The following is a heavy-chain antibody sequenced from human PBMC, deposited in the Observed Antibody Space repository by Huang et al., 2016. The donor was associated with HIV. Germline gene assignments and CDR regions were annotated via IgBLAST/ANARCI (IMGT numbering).Heavy chain of an antibody. CDR3: ATKTAAMDI. D-gene: IGHD1-7*01. CDR1: TFTFGAYC. J-gene: IGHJ6*02. CDR2: IKQDESEK. Sequence: VESGGRLVQPGGSIRLSCFGSTFTFGAYCMSWVRQSPGKGLEWVANIKQDESEKYYVESVKGRFNISRDNAKKVLFLDMNNVRVEDTATYYCATKTAAMDIWGQGTTVTVS. V-gene: IGHV3-7*01.